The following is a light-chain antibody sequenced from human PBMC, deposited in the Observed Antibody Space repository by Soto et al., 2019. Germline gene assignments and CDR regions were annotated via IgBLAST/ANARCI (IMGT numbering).Light chain of an antibody. V-gene: IGKV3-11*01. Sequence: EIVLTQSPATLSLSPGERATLSCRASQSVSNYLAWYXQKTGQDPRIXISDAYNRANEIPARSSGSGSGTDFTLTISSLEPEEFAVYYCQQRSNGKPFTFGQGTRRESK. CDR1: QSVSNY. CDR2: DAY. CDR3: QQRSNGKPFT. J-gene: IGKJ5*01.